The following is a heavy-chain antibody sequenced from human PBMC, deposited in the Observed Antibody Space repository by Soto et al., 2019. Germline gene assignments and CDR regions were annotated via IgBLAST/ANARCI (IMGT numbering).Heavy chain of an antibody. Sequence: GGSLRLSCAASGFTVSSNYMSWDRQAPGKGLEWVSVIYSGGSTYYADSVKGRFTISRDNSKNTLYLQMNSLRAEDTAVYYCAKNPGYYYDSTGYHFDYWGQGTLVTVSS. V-gene: IGHV3-66*01. CDR2: IYSGGST. J-gene: IGHJ4*02. CDR1: GFTVSSNY. CDR3: AKNPGYYYDSTGYHFDY. D-gene: IGHD3-22*01.